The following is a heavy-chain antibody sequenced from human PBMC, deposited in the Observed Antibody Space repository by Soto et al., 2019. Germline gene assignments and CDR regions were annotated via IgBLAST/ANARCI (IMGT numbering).Heavy chain of an antibody. CDR3: ARDLLTGWIPGWFDP. CDR2: IKGDGSTT. V-gene: IGHV3-74*01. J-gene: IGHJ5*02. Sequence: GGSLRLSCAASGFTFSNYWMHWVRQAPGKGLVWVSRIKGDGSTTSYADSVKGRFTISRDNAKNTLYLQMNSLRAEDTAVYYCARDLLTGWIPGWFDPWGQGTLVTVSS. CDR1: GFTFSNYW. D-gene: IGHD7-27*01.